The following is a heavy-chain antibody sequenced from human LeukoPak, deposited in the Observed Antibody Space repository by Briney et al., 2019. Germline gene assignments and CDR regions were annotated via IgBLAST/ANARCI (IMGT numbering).Heavy chain of an antibody. Sequence: PGGSLRLSCAASGFTVSSNYMSWVRQALGKGLEWVSVIYSGGSTYYADSVKGRFTISRDNSKNTLYLQMNSLRAEDTAVYYCARISSTVMYYYGMDVWGKGTTVTVSS. CDR2: IYSGGST. J-gene: IGHJ6*04. V-gene: IGHV3-53*01. CDR3: ARISSTVMYYYGMDV. CDR1: GFTVSSNY. D-gene: IGHD4-17*01.